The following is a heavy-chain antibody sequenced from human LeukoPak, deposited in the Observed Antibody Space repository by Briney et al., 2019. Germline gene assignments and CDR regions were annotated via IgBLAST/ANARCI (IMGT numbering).Heavy chain of an antibody. J-gene: IGHJ5*02. CDR2: INHSGST. D-gene: IGHD3-10*01. Sequence: SETLSLTCAVYGGSFSGYYWSWIRQPPGKGLEWIGEINHSGSTNYNPSLKSRVTISVDTSKNQFSLKLSSVTAADTAVYYCARAVSRVRGNNWFDPWGQGTLVTVSS. V-gene: IGHV4-34*01. CDR3: ARAVSRVRGNNWFDP. CDR1: GGSFSGYY.